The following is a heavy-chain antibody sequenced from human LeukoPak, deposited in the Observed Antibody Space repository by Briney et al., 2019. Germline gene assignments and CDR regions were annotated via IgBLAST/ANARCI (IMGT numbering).Heavy chain of an antibody. CDR2: ISHDGSHK. CDR1: GFTFSHYG. D-gene: IGHD2-21*01. CDR3: AKGIGSESDF. J-gene: IGHJ4*02. V-gene: IGHV3-30*18. Sequence: GGSLRLSCAGSGFTFSHYGMHWVRQAPGQGLEGVAVISHDGSHKNYADSVKGRFSISRDNSKDTLYLQLNSLRAEDTAVYYCAKGIGSESDFWGQGTLVTVSS.